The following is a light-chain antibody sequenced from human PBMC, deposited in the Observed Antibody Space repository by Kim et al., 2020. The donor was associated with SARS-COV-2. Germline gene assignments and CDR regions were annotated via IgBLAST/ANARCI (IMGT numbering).Light chain of an antibody. Sequence: LSPGEGATLPCRASQSVNRYSAWYQQKPGQAPRLLIYDASNRATGIPARFSGSGSGTDFTLTISSLEPEDFAIYYCQQRSDWPHTFGGGTKVDIK. V-gene: IGKV3-11*01. CDR1: QSVNRY. CDR3: QQRSDWPHT. CDR2: DAS. J-gene: IGKJ4*01.